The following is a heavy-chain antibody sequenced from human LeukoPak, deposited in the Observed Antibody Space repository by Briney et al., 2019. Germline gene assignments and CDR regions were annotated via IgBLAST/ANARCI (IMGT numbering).Heavy chain of an antibody. V-gene: IGHV3-23*01. CDR1: GFTFNTYA. CDR2: IRSSGVST. CDR3: AKEVRESAWYYFDY. J-gene: IGHJ4*02. D-gene: IGHD3-10*01. Sequence: PGGSLRLSCAASGFTFNTYAMSWVRQASGKELEWVSGIRSSGVSTYYADSVKGRFTISRDNSKNTLYLQMNSLRAEDTAVYYCAKEVRESAWYYFDYWGQGTLVTVSS.